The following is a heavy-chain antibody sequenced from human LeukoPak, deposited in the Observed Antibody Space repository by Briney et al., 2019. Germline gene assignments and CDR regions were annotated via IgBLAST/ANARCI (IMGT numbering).Heavy chain of an antibody. D-gene: IGHD2-2*01. CDR2: ISYDGSNK. Sequence: PGGSLRLSCAASGFTFSSYGMHWVRQAPGKGLEWVAVISYDGSNKYYADSVKGRFTISRDNSKNTLYLQMNSLRAEDTAVYYCAKDLWGCCSSTSCLGPFDYWGQGTLVTVSS. V-gene: IGHV3-30*18. CDR3: AKDLWGCCSSTSCLGPFDY. CDR1: GFTFSSYG. J-gene: IGHJ4*02.